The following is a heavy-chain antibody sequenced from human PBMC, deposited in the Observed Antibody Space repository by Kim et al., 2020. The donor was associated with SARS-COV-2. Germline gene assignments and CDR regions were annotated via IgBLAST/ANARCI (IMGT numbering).Heavy chain of an antibody. V-gene: IGHV1-8*01. CDR2: MNPNSGNT. J-gene: IGHJ5*02. D-gene: IGHD4-17*01. Sequence: ASVKVSCKASGYTFTSYEINWVRQATGQGLEWMGWMNPNSGNTGYAQKFQGRVTMTRNTSISTAYMELRSLRSEDTAVYYCARGAPVTTGWFDPWGQGTLVTVSS. CDR3: ARGAPVTTGWFDP. CDR1: GYTFTSYE.